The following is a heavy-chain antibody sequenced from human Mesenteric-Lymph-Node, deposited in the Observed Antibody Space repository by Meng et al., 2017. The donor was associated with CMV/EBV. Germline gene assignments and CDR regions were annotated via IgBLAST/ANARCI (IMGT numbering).Heavy chain of an antibody. V-gene: IGHV3-9*01. CDR2: ISWNSGSI. J-gene: IGHJ6*02. Sequence: SLKISCAASGFTFDDYAMHWVRQAPGKGLEWVSGISWNSGSIGYADSVKGRFTISRDNSKNTLYLQMNSLRAEDTAVYYCAKDMRRVYYYGMDVWGQGTTVTVSS. CDR1: GFTFDDYA. CDR3: AKDMRRVYYYGMDV. D-gene: IGHD6-25*01.